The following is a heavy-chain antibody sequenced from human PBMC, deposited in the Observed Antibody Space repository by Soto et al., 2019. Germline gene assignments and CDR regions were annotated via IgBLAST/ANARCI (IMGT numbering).Heavy chain of an antibody. D-gene: IGHD6-13*01. J-gene: IGHJ5*02. CDR3: ARARAIAAAGISWFDP. CDR1: GFTFSSYW. Sequence: EAQLVESGGGLVQPGGSLRLSCAASGFTFSSYWMHWVRQAPGKGLVWVSRINSDGSSTSYADSVKGRFTISRDNAKNTLYLQMNSLRAEDTAVYYRARARAIAAAGISWFDPWGQGTLVTVSS. CDR2: INSDGSST. V-gene: IGHV3-74*01.